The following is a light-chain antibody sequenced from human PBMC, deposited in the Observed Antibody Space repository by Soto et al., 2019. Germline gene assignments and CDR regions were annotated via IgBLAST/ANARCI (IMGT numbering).Light chain of an antibody. CDR2: DVS. CDR3: CSYTTSSTYV. V-gene: IGLV2-14*03. Sequence: QSALTQPASVSGSPGQSIAISCTGTSSDVGAYNYVSWYQQHPGKAPKLMIYDVSNRPSGVSTRFSGSKSGNTASLTISGLQAEDEADYYCCSYTTSSTYVFGTGTNLTVL. J-gene: IGLJ1*01. CDR1: SSDVGAYNY.